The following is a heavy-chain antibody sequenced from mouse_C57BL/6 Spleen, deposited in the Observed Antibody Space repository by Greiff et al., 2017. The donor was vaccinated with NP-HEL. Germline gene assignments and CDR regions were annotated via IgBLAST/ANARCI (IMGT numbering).Heavy chain of an antibody. D-gene: IGHD1-1*01. V-gene: IGHV14-2*01. Sequence: EVQLQQSGAELVKPGASVKLSCTASGFNIKDYYMHWVKQRTEQGLEWIGRIDPEDGETKYAPKFQGKATITADTSSNTAYLQLSSLTSEDTAVYYWEGTTVVRNYFDYWSQGTTLTVSS. CDR3: EGTTVVRNYFDY. J-gene: IGHJ2*01. CDR1: GFNIKDYY. CDR2: IDPEDGET.